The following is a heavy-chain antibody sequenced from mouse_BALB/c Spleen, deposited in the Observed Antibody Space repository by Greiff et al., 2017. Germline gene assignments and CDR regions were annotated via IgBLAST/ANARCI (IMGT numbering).Heavy chain of an antibody. D-gene: IGHD1-1*02. J-gene: IGHJ4*01. CDR3: ARGRGSLYAMDY. Sequence: EAQLQQSGPELVKPGASVKISCKASGYTFTDYNMHWVKQSHGKSLEWIGYIYPYNGGTGYNQKFKSKATLTVDNSSSTAYMELRSLTSEDSAVYYCARGRGSLYAMDYWGQGTSVTVSS. CDR1: GYTFTDYN. CDR2: IYPYNGGT. V-gene: IGHV1S29*02.